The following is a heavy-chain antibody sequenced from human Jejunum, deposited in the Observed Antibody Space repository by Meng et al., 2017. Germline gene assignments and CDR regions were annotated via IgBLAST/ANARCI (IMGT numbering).Heavy chain of an antibody. CDR3: ARDLDYDSGDVYYDAFDA. CDR1: GFKIITYS. CDR2: IQKDVDDK. V-gene: IGHV3-7*01. Sequence: ESLKISCSVSGFKIITYSLSWVRQVPGKGLEWVANIQKDVDDKKYVDPVKGRFTIFRDNTKNSLYMQMNSLRVEDTALYFCARDLDYDSGDVYYDAFDAWGQGTMVTVSS. J-gene: IGHJ3*01. D-gene: IGHD3-9*01.